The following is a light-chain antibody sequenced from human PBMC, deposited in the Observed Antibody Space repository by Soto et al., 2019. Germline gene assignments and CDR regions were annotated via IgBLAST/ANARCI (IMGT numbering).Light chain of an antibody. J-gene: IGLJ2*01. CDR2: EVS. CDR1: SSDVGGFDY. V-gene: IGLV2-14*01. CDR3: SSYTTYSSLVV. Sequence: QPASVSGSPGQSITISCTGTSSDVGGFDYVSWYQQHPGKAPKLMIYEVSNRPSGVSNRFSGSKSGNTASLTISGLQADDEAEYYCSSYTTYSSLVVFGGGTKVTVL.